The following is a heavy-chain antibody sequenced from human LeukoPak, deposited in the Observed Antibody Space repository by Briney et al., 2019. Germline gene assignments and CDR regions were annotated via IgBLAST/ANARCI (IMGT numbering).Heavy chain of an antibody. CDR1: GFSFSSYW. D-gene: IGHD2-2*01. J-gene: IGHJ5*02. V-gene: IGHV3-74*01. Sequence: GGSLRLSCAASGFSFSSYWMHWVRQAPGKGLVWVSHINSDGMSTNYADSVKGRFTISRDNAKNTLYLQMYSLRAEDTAVYYCARGGYCSRTSCYLLDPWGQGTLVTVSS. CDR3: ARGGYCSRTSCYLLDP. CDR2: INSDGMST.